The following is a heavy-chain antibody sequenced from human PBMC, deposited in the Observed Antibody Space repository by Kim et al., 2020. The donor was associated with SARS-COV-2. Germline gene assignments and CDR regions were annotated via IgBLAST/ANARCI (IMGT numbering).Heavy chain of an antibody. CDR3: AREQYYDFWSGYYSHPSGMDV. D-gene: IGHD3-3*01. CDR2: INPSGGST. Sequence: ASVKVSCKASGYTFTSYYMHWVRQAPGQGLEWMGIINPSGGSTSYAQKFQGRVTMTRDTSTSTVYMELSSLRSEDTAVYYCAREQYYDFWSGYYSHPSGMDVWGQGTTVTVSS. V-gene: IGHV1-46*01. CDR1: GYTFTSYY. J-gene: IGHJ6*02.